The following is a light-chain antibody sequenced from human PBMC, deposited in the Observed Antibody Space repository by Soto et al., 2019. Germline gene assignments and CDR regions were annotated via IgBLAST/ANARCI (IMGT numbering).Light chain of an antibody. J-gene: IGKJ5*01. Sequence: EIVLAQDRATVPLSPGERGSLCCTSSQSVTSYLAWYQQKPGQAPRLLIYDASNRATGIPARFSGSGSGTDFTLTISSLEPEDFAVYYCQQRSNWPPVTFGRGTQLEIK. CDR1: QSVTSY. CDR3: QQRSNWPPVT. CDR2: DAS. V-gene: IGKV3-11*01.